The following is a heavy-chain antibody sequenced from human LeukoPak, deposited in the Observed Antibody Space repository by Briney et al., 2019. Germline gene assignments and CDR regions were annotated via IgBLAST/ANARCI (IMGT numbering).Heavy chain of an antibody. D-gene: IGHD6-13*01. CDR2: IIPILGIA. CDR1: GGTFSSYA. Sequence: GASVKVSCKASGGTFSSYAISWVRQAPGQGLEWMGRIIPILGIANYAQKFQGRVTITADKSTSTAYMELSSLRSEDTAVYYCARAEGSSSWFFDYWGQGTLVTVSS. V-gene: IGHV1-69*04. J-gene: IGHJ4*02. CDR3: ARAEGSSSWFFDY.